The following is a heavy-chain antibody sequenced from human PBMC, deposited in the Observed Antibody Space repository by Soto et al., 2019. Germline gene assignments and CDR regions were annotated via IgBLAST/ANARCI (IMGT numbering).Heavy chain of an antibody. V-gene: IGHV4-38-2*01. J-gene: IGHJ4*02. CDR2: IYHSGST. D-gene: IGHD3-22*01. CDR1: VYSISSGYY. CDR3: ARVLRKTLAGSGYYGDYYFEY. Sequence: SETLSLTCAFSVYSISSGYYWGWIRQPPGKGLEWIGSIYHSGSTYYNPSLKSRVTISVDTSKNQFPLKLSSVTAADTAVYYCARVLRKTLAGSGYYGDYYFEYWGQGTLVTVSS.